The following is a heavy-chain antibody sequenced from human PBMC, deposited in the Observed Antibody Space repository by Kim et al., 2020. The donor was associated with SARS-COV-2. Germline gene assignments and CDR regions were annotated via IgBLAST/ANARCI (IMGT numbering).Heavy chain of an antibody. D-gene: IGHD3-10*01. CDR2: IYYSGST. Sequence: SETLSLTCTVSGGSISSYYWSWIRQPPGKGLEWIGYIYYSGSTNYNPSLKSRVTISVDTSKNQFSLKLSSVTAADTAVYYCARHGSYYGSGTIDYWGQGTLVTVSS. CDR1: GGSISSYY. J-gene: IGHJ4*02. CDR3: ARHGSYYGSGTIDY. V-gene: IGHV4-59*08.